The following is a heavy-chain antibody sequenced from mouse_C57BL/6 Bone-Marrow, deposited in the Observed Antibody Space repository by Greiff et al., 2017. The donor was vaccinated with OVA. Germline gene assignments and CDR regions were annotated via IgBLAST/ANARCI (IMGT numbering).Heavy chain of an antibody. V-gene: IGHV2-2*01. D-gene: IGHD3-2*02. CDR2: IWSGGST. J-gene: IGHJ3*01. CDR1: GFSLTSYG. CDR3: ARNRDSSGYWFAY. Sequence: QVQLKESGPGLVQPSQSLSITCTVSGFSLTSYGVHWVRQSPGKGLEWLGVIWSGGSTDYNAAFISRLSISKDNSKSQVFFKMNSLQADDTAIYYCARNRDSSGYWFAYWGQGTLVTVSA.